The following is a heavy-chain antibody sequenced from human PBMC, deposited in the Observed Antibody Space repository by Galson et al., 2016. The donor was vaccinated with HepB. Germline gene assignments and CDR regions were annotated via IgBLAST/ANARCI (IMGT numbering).Heavy chain of an antibody. CDR2: ISGSGGST. V-gene: IGHV3-23*01. CDR3: AKEGTIFGVVPYGMDV. D-gene: IGHD3-3*01. J-gene: IGHJ6*02. CDR1: RFTFSSYA. Sequence: SLRLSCAAPRFTFSSYAMSWVRQAPGKGLEWVSVISGSGGSTYYADSVKGRFTISRDNSKNTLYLQMNSLRAEDTAVYYCAKEGTIFGVVPYGMDVWGQGTKVIVSS.